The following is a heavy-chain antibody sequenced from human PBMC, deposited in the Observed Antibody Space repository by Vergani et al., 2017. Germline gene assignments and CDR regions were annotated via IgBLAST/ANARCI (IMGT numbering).Heavy chain of an antibody. V-gene: IGHV1-2*02. J-gene: IGHJ4*02. D-gene: IGHD3-10*01. CDR1: GYTFTGHF. CDR2: INPKNGGT. CDR3: ARAYYSGSGSLYYFDS. Sequence: QVQLVQSGAEVKKPGASVKVSCKASGYTFTGHFMHRVRQAPGQGLEWGGWINPKNGGTDYAQKFQGRVTVPRDTSISTAYMEVSRLRSEDPAVYYCARAYYSGSGSLYYFDSWGQGTLVTVS.